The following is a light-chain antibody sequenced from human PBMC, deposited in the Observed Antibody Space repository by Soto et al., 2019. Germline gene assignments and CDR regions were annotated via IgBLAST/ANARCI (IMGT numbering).Light chain of an antibody. V-gene: IGLV1-40*01. CDR1: SSNIGAGYD. CDR3: KSCDNSLSGSYV. J-gene: IGLJ1*01. Sequence: QSALTQPASVSGAPGQRVTISCTGSSSNIGAGYDVHWYQQFPGTAPKLLIYGNSNRPSGVPDRFSGSKSGTSASLAITGLQAEDEAEYYCKSCDNSLSGSYVFGTGTKLTVL. CDR2: GNS.